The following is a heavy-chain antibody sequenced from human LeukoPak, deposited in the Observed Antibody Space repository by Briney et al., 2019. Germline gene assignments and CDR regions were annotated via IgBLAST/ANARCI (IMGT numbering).Heavy chain of an antibody. V-gene: IGHV1-69*04. CDR1: GGTFSSYA. D-gene: IGHD6-13*01. CDR2: IIPILGIA. J-gene: IGHJ5*02. CDR3: ARGYRIAANNWFDP. Sequence: SVKVSFKASGGTFSSYAISWVRQAPGQGLEWMGRIIPILGIANYAQKFQGRVTITADKSTSTAYMELSSLRSEDTAVYYCARGYRIAANNWFDPWGQGTLVTVSS.